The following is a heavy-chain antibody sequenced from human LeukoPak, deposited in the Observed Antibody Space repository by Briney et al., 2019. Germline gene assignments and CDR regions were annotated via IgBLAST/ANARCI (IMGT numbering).Heavy chain of an antibody. V-gene: IGHV1-69*04. D-gene: IGHD3-10*01. J-gene: IGHJ4*02. CDR1: GGTFSSYA. CDR3: AGETFAITMVRGVILHY. CDR2: TIPIFGIA. Sequence: SVKVSCKASGGTFSSYAISWVRQAPGQGLEWMGRTIPIFGIANYAQKFQGRVTITADKSTSTAYMELSSLRSEDTAVYYCAGETFAITMVRGVILHYWGQGTLVTVSS.